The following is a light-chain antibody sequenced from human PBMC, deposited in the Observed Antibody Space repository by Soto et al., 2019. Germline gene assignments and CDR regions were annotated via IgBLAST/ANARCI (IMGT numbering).Light chain of an antibody. J-gene: IGLJ3*02. CDR1: SSDVGGYNY. V-gene: IGLV2-14*03. Sequence: QSALTQPRSVSGSPGQSVTISCTGTSSDVGGYNYVSWFQQHPGKAPKLKIYEVSNRPSGVSNRFSGSKSGYTASLTISELQAEDEADYYCTSFTSSSTWVFGGGTQLTVL. CDR2: EVS. CDR3: TSFTSSSTWV.